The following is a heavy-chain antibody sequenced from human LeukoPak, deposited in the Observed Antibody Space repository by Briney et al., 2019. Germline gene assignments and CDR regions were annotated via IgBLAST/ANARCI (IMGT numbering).Heavy chain of an antibody. CDR2: VNPGNGNT. D-gene: IGHD3-10*01. Sequence: ASVKVSCKASGYTLTTYVIHWLRQAPGQRFEWMGWVNPGNGNTKYSQNFQGRVTVTRDTSANTAYMEVRSLRSEDTAVYYRARAGYTQVRGDYDNWGQGTLVTVSS. CDR3: ARAGYTQVRGDYDN. J-gene: IGHJ4*02. V-gene: IGHV1-3*01. CDR1: GYTLTTYV.